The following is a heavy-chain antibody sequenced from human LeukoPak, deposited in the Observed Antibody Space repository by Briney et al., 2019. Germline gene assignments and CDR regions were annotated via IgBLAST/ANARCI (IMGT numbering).Heavy chain of an antibody. D-gene: IGHD1-1*01. CDR1: GGSISSGDYY. V-gene: IGHV4-31*03. CDR2: IYYSGST. J-gene: IGHJ4*02. CDR3: ARESNWNDGYFDY. Sequence: PSETLSLTCTVSGGSISSGDYYWSWIRQHPGTGLEWIGYIYYSGSTYYNPSLKSRVTISVDTSKNQFSLKLSSVTAADTAVYYCARESNWNDGYFDYWGQGTLVTVSS.